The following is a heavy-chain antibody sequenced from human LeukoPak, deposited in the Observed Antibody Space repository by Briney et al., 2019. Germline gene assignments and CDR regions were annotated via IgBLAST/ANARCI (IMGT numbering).Heavy chain of an antibody. Sequence: GGSLRLSCAASGFTFSSYAMHWVRQAPGKGLEWVAVTSYDGSNKYYADSVKGRLTISRDNSKNTLYLQMNSLRAEDTAVYYCARDYVLRYFDWLAPSWFDPWGQGTLVTVSS. V-gene: IGHV3-30*04. J-gene: IGHJ5*02. D-gene: IGHD3-9*01. CDR2: TSYDGSNK. CDR1: GFTFSSYA. CDR3: ARDYVLRYFDWLAPSWFDP.